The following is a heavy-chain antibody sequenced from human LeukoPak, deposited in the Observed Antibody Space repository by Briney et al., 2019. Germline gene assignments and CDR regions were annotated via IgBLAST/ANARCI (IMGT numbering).Heavy chain of an antibody. V-gene: IGHV3-7*01. CDR2: IKQDGSEK. CDR1: GFTFSSYW. D-gene: IGHD3-22*01. CDR3: ASMNYDSSGYYPSYYYYYYMDV. Sequence: PGGSLRLPCAASGFTFSSYWMSWVRQAPGKGLEWVANIKQDGSEKYYVDSVKGRFTISRDNAKNSLYLQMNSLRAEDTAVYYCASMNYDSSGYYPSYYYYYYMDVWGKGTTVTVSS. J-gene: IGHJ6*03.